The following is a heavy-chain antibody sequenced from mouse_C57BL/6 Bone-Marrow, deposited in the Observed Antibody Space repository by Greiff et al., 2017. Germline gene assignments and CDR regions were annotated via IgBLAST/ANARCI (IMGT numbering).Heavy chain of an antibody. CDR3: AREDYYRSDYAMDY. CDR2: ISDGGSYT. D-gene: IGHD1-2*01. CDR1: GFTFSSYA. Sequence: EVMLVESGGGLVKPGGSLKLSCAASGFTFSSYAMSWVRQTPEKRLEWVATISDGGSYTYYPDNVKGRFTISRDNAKNNLYLQMSHLKSEDTAMYYCAREDYYRSDYAMDYWGQGTSVTVSS. V-gene: IGHV5-4*01. J-gene: IGHJ4*01.